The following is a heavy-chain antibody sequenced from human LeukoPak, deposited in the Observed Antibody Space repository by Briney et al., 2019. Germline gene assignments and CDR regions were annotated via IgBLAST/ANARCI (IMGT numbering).Heavy chain of an antibody. J-gene: IGHJ4*02. D-gene: IGHD3-9*01. V-gene: IGHV3-7*01. CDR1: GFTFGSHW. Sequence: GGSLRLSCAASGFTFGSHWMTWVRQAPGMGLEWAANIQPDGTAKEFVGSVKGRFSIPRDNAENSLYLQMNSLRAEDTAVYYCARWNYDSLTGYYIDYWGQGTLVAVSS. CDR3: ARWNYDSLTGYYIDY. CDR2: IQPDGTAK.